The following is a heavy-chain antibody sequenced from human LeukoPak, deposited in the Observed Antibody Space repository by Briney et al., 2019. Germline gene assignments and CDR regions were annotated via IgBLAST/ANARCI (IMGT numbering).Heavy chain of an antibody. D-gene: IGHD3-10*01. CDR2: ISGSGGST. CDR1: GFTFSSNG. V-gene: IGHV3-23*01. J-gene: IGHJ4*02. CDR3: AKDRGIISDY. Sequence: PGGSLRLSCAASGFTFSSNGMSWVRQAPGKGLEWVSAISGSGGSTYCADSVKGRFTISRDNSKNTLYLQMNSLRVEDTAVYYCAKDRGIISDYWGQGTLVTVSS.